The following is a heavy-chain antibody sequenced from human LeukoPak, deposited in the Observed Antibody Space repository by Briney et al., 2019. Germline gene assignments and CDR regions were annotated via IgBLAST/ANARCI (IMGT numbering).Heavy chain of an antibody. V-gene: IGHV3-30*02. D-gene: IGHD5-18*01. Sequence: VGSLRLSCAASGFTFSSYGMHWVRQAPGKGLEWVAFIRYDGSNKYYADSVKGRFTISRDNSKNTLYLQMNSLRAEDTAVYYCANSYVWWIPYWGQGTLVTVSS. J-gene: IGHJ4*02. CDR2: IRYDGSNK. CDR1: GFTFSSYG. CDR3: ANSYVWWIPY.